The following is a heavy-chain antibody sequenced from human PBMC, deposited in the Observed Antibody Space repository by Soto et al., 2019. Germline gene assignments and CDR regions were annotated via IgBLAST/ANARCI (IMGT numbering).Heavy chain of an antibody. Sequence: GASVKVSCKASGGTFSSYAISWVRQAPGQGLEWMGGIIPIFGTANYAQKFQGRVTITADESTSTAYMELSSLRSEDTAVYYCGRSLSSSHGFQHWGQGTLVTVSS. V-gene: IGHV1-69*13. D-gene: IGHD6-6*01. CDR2: IIPIFGTA. CDR1: GGTFSSYA. J-gene: IGHJ1*01. CDR3: GRSLSSSHGFQH.